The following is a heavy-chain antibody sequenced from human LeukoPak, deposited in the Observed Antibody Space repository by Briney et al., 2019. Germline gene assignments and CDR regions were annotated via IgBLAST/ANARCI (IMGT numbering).Heavy chain of an antibody. CDR3: ARDQGRIAAAGNYLSSGY. CDR2: ISSDGSSK. D-gene: IGHD6-13*01. J-gene: IGHJ4*02. Sequence: GRSLRLSCAASGFTFTSYTMHWVRQAPGKGLEWVAVISSDGSSKYYADSVKGRFTISRDNSKNTLYLQMNSLRTEDTAVYYCARDQGRIAAAGNYLSSGYWGKGTLVTVSS. V-gene: IGHV3-30-3*01. CDR1: GFTFTSYT.